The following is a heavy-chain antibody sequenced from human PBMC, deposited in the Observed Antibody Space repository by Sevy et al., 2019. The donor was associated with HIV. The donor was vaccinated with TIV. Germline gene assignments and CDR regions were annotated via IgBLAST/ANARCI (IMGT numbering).Heavy chain of an antibody. V-gene: IGHV4-34*01. CDR3: ARDGYCSSTSCYNYYYGMDV. Sequence: SETLSLTCAVYGGSFSGYYWSWIRQPPGKGLEWIGEINHSGSTNYNPSLKSRVTISVDTSKNQFSLKLSSVTAADTAVYYCARDGYCSSTSCYNYYYGMDVWGQGTTVTVSS. J-gene: IGHJ6*02. D-gene: IGHD2-2*02. CDR2: INHSGST. CDR1: GGSFSGYY.